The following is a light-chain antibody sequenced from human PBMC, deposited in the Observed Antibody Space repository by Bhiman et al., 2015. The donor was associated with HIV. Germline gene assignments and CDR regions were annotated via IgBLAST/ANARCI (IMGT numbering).Light chain of an antibody. Sequence: QSVLTQPPSVSGAPGQRVTISCTGRSSNIGAGYDVHWYQQLPGTAPKLLIYGNSNRPSGIPDRFSGSKSGTSATLGITGLQTGDEADYYCGTWDSSLSAEVFGGGTKLTVL. J-gene: IGLJ3*02. CDR3: GTWDSSLSAEV. CDR1: SSNIGAGYD. CDR2: GNS. V-gene: IGLV1-50*01.